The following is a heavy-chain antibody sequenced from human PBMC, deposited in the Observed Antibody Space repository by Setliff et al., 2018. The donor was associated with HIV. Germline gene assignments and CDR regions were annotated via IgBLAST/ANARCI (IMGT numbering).Heavy chain of an antibody. CDR3: TRDVRYDFGSDY. CDR1: GYSFTNYD. Sequence: ASVKVSCKTSGYSFTNYDVNWVRQSTGQGLEWMGWVNPGTGNTGSAPKFQGRVTMTRNTSISTAYMELSRLSSDDTALYYCTRDVRYDFGSDYWGQGTMVTVSS. V-gene: IGHV1-8*02. J-gene: IGHJ4*02. D-gene: IGHD3-3*01. CDR2: VNPGTGNT.